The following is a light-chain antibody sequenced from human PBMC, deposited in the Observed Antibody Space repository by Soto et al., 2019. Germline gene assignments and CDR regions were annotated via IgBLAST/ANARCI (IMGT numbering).Light chain of an antibody. V-gene: IGKV1-39*01. CDR1: QSIRDY. J-gene: IGKJ5*01. CDR2: AAS. Sequence: DIQMTQSPSSLSASVGDRVSITCRASQSIRDYLNWYQHKPGMAPQLLIYAASNLQTGVPSRFSGSGSGTDFTLTISSLQPEDFATYYCQQSYSTPSITFGQGTRLEIK. CDR3: QQSYSTPSIT.